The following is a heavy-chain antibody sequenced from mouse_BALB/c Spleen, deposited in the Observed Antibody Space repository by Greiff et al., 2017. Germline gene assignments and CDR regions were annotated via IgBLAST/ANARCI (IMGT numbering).Heavy chain of an antibody. CDR2: INPGSGGT. CDR3: ARVGVGHDAMDY. D-gene: IGHD1-1*01. J-gene: IGHJ4*01. Sequence: QVQLKQSGAELVRPGTSVKVSCKASGYAFTNYLIEWVKQRPGQGLEWIGVINPGSGGTNYNEKFKGKATLTADKSSSTAYMQLSSLTSDDSAVYFCARVGVGHDAMDYWGQGTSVTVSS. CDR1: GYAFTNYL. V-gene: IGHV1-54*01.